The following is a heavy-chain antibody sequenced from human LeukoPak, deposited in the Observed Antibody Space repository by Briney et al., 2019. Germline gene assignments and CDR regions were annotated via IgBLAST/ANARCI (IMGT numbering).Heavy chain of an antibody. Sequence: GGSLRLSCAASGFTFSSYSMNWVRQAPGKGLEWVSSISSSSSYIYYADSVKGRFTISRDNAKNSLYLQMNSLRAEDTAVYYCARSEPSLSAFDIWGQGTMVTVSS. CDR1: GFTFSSYS. CDR2: ISSSSSYI. J-gene: IGHJ3*02. D-gene: IGHD1-14*01. V-gene: IGHV3-21*01. CDR3: ARSEPSLSAFDI.